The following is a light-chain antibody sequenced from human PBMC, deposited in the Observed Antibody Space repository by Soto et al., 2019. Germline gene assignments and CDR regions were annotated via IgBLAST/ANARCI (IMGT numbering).Light chain of an antibody. CDR3: QSYDDSLSVHYV. V-gene: IGLV1-40*01. J-gene: IGLJ1*01. Sequence: QAVATQPPPVSWAPRPRGTISRTWGSPQNGSTYDVQWYQQLPGPAPKLLIHGNTNRPSGVPDRFSGSKSGTSASLAITGLQADDEADYYCQSYDDSLSVHYVFGTGTKVTVL. CDR1: SPQNGSTYD. CDR2: GNT.